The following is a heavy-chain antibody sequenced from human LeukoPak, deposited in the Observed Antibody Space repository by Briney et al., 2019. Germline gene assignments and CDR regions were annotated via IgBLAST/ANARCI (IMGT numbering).Heavy chain of an antibody. CDR3: ARDKGGFLYFGEYDP. D-gene: IGHD3-10*01. J-gene: IGHJ5*02. Sequence: SETLSLTCTVSGASISSGSHHWSWIRQPAGKGLEWVGRIYTSGSTNYNPSLKSRVSISVDMSKNQFSLKLSSVTAADTAVYYCARDKGGFLYFGEYDPWGQGTLVTVSS. V-gene: IGHV4-61*02. CDR1: GASISSGSHH. CDR2: IYTSGST.